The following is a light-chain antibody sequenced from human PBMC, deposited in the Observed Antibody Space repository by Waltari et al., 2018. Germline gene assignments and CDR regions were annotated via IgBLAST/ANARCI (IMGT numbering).Light chain of an antibody. CDR1: QSVRSN. Sequence: EIVMTQSPATLSVSPGERVTLSCRASQSVRSNLAWYQQKPCQGPRLLIYDGSTRATGIPARFSGSGSGTDFTLTISSLQSEDFASYCCHQSDDWPPYSFGQGTKLEIK. J-gene: IGKJ2*03. CDR3: HQSDDWPPYS. CDR2: DGS. V-gene: IGKV3-15*01.